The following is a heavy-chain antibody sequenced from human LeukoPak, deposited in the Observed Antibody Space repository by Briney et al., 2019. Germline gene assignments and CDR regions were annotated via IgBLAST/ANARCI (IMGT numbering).Heavy chain of an antibody. V-gene: IGHV3-21*01. CDR1: GFTFSNYE. Sequence: GGSLRLSCAASGFTFSNYEMNWVRQAPGKGLEWVSSISRSSAYIYYADSVKGRFTISRDNAKNSLYLQMNSLRAEDTAVYYCASFPPYMVRTDAFDIWGQGTMVTVSS. J-gene: IGHJ3*02. D-gene: IGHD3-10*01. CDR2: ISRSSAYI. CDR3: ASFPPYMVRTDAFDI.